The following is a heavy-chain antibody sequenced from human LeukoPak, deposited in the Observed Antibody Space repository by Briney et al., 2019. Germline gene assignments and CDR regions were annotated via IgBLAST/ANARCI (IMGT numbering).Heavy chain of an antibody. Sequence: SETLSLTCTVSGGSISSTNYYWAWIRQPPGKGLEWIVSIFYSGSTYYNPSLKSRVTISVDTSKNQFSLRLSSVTAADTAVYYCTRDRRWEQLHAFDLWGQGTMVTVSS. CDR3: TRDRRWEQLHAFDL. V-gene: IGHV4-39*02. J-gene: IGHJ3*01. D-gene: IGHD5-24*01. CDR1: GGSISSTNYY. CDR2: IFYSGST.